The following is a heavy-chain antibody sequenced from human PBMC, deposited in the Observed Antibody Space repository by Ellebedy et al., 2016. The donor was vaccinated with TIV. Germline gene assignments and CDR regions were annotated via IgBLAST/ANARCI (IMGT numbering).Heavy chain of an antibody. Sequence: PGGSLRLSCAVSGFTFSNAWMSWVRQAPGKGLEWVGRIRSSSYCEMTDYAAPVEGRFTISRDDSTHTLYLQMNRLMTADTAVYYCAKEGDDYGDYFDYWGQGTLVTVSS. V-gene: IGHV3-15*01. D-gene: IGHD4-17*01. CDR1: GFTFSNAW. CDR3: AKEGDDYGDYFDY. CDR2: IRSSSYCEMT. J-gene: IGHJ4*02.